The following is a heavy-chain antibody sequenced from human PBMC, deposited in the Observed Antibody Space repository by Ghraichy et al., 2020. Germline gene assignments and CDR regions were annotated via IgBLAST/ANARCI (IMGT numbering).Heavy chain of an antibody. CDR2: IIPIFGTA. CDR1: GGTFSSYA. Sequence: SVKVSCKASGGTFSSYAISWVRQAPGQGLEWMGGIIPIFGTANYAQKFQGRVTITADESTSTAYMELSSLRSEDTAVYYCARDLSGTARPYYYYGMDVWGQGTTVTVSS. D-gene: IGHD1-1*01. J-gene: IGHJ6*02. CDR3: ARDLSGTARPYYYYGMDV. V-gene: IGHV1-69*13.